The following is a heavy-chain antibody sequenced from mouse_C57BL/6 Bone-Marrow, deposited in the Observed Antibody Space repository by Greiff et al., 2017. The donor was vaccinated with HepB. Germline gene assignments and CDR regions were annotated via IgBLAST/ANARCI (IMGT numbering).Heavy chain of an antibody. CDR1: GYTFTDYY. CDR2: INPNNGGT. CDR3: ARSRPPMDD. V-gene: IGHV1-26*01. Sequence: EVQLQQSGPELVKPGASVKISCKASGYTFTDYYMNWVKQSHGKSLEWIGDINPNNGGTSYNQKFKGKATLTVDKSSSTAYMELRSLTSEDSAVYYCARSRPPMDDWSQGTSVTVSS. J-gene: IGHJ4*01.